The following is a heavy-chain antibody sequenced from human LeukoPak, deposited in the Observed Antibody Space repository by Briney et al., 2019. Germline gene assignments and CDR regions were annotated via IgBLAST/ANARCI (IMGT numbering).Heavy chain of an antibody. Sequence: ASVKVSCKASGYTFTSYGISWVRQAPGQGLEWMGWISAYNGNTNYAQKLQGRGTMTTDTSTSTAYMELRSLRSDDTAVYYCARDMGDSSGYYYGGWFDPWGQGTLVTVSS. V-gene: IGHV1-18*01. D-gene: IGHD3-22*01. CDR3: ARDMGDSSGYYYGGWFDP. CDR1: GYTFTSYG. CDR2: ISAYNGNT. J-gene: IGHJ5*02.